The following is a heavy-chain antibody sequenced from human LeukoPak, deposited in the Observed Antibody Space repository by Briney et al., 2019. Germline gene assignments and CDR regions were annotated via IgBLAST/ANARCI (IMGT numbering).Heavy chain of an antibody. Sequence: GASVKVSCKASGYTFTSYGISWVRQAPGQGLEWMGWISAYNGNTNYAQKLQGRVTMTTDTSTSTAYMELRSLRSDDTAVYYCARTYYYDSSGYHSIDYWGQGTLVTVSS. CDR2: ISAYNGNT. J-gene: IGHJ4*02. CDR1: GYTFTSYG. V-gene: IGHV1-18*01. D-gene: IGHD3-22*01. CDR3: ARTYYYDSSGYHSIDY.